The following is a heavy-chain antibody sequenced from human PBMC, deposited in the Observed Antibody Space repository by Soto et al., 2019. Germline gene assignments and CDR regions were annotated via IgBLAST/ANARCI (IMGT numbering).Heavy chain of an antibody. J-gene: IGHJ5*02. Sequence: PSETLSLTCAVYGGSFSCYYWSWIRQPPGKGLEWIGEINHSGSTNYNPSLKSRVTISVDTSKNQFSLKLSSVTAADTAVCYCARSPWEWWFDPWGQGTLVTVSS. CDR1: GGSFSCYY. CDR3: ARSPWEWWFDP. D-gene: IGHD3-3*01. V-gene: IGHV4-34*01. CDR2: INHSGST.